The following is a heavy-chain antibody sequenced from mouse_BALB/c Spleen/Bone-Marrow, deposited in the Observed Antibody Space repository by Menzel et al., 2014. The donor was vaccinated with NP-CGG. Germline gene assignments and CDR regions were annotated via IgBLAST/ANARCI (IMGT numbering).Heavy chain of an antibody. D-gene: IGHD2-14*01. J-gene: IGHJ3*01. CDR2: IYPYNGGT. V-gene: IGHV1S29*02. CDR1: GYTFTDYN. Sequence: EVMLVESGPELVKPGASVKISCKASGYTFTDYNMHWVEQSHGKSLEWIGYIYPYNGGTGYNQKFKSKATLTVDNSSSTAYMELRSLTSEDSAVYYCARGGDRYDDWFAYWGQGTLVTVSA. CDR3: ARGGDRYDDWFAY.